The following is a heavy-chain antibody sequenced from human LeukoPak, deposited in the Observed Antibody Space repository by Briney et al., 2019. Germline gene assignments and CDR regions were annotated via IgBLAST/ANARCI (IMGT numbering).Heavy chain of an antibody. CDR2: IIPIFGTA. J-gene: IGHJ6*03. CDR3: GGWEYSSAHYYYYYMDV. D-gene: IGHD6-6*01. CDR1: GGTFSSYA. V-gene: IGHV1-69*06. Sequence: GASVKVSCKASGGTFSSYAISWVRQAPGQGLEWMGGIIPIFGTANYAQKFQGRVTITADKSTSTAYMELSSLRSEDTAVYYCGGWEYSSAHYYYYYMDVWGKGTTVTVSS.